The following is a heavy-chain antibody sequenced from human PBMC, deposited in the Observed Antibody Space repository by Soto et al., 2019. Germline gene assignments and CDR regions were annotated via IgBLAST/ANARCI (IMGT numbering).Heavy chain of an antibody. D-gene: IGHD2-15*01. CDR3: ARHLYCSGGSCREY. J-gene: IGHJ4*02. Sequence: QVQLQESGPGLVKPSETLSLTCTVSGGSISSYYWSWIRQPPGKGLEWIGHFHYSGSTNYNPSFNSRVTISVDSSKNQYSLKLNSVTAADTAVYYCARHLYCSGGSCREYWGQGTLVTVSS. CDR1: GGSISSYY. V-gene: IGHV4-59*08. CDR2: FHYSGST.